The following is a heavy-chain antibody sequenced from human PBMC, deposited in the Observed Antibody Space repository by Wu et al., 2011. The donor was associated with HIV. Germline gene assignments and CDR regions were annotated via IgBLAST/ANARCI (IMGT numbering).Heavy chain of an antibody. Sequence: QVQLVQSGAEVKKPGASVKVSCKASGYTFTSYDINWVRQATGQGLEWMGWMNPSSGNTGYAQKFQGRVTITRNTSISTAYMELSSLRSEDTAVYYCARSIFTSILQMMGSGIYYYYGMDVVGRRDRRSPSPQ. CDR2: MNPSSGNT. D-gene: IGHD3-10*01. CDR3: ARSIFTSILQMMGSGIYYYYGMDV. J-gene: IGHJ6*04. CDR1: GYTFTSYD. V-gene: IGHV1-8*03.